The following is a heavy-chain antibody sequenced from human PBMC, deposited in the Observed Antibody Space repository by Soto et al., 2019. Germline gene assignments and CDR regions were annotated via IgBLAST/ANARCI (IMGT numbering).Heavy chain of an antibody. V-gene: IGHV1-2*04. CDR2: INPNSGGT. Sequence: ASVKVSCKASGYTFTGYYMHWVRQAPGQGLEWMGWINPNSGGTNYAQKFQGWVTMARDTSISTAYMELSRLRSDDTAVYYCARGPRGTTKCGDYYYGMDVWGQGTTVTVS. CDR1: GYTFTGYY. D-gene: IGHD1-26*01. CDR3: ARGPRGTTKCGDYYYGMDV. J-gene: IGHJ6*02.